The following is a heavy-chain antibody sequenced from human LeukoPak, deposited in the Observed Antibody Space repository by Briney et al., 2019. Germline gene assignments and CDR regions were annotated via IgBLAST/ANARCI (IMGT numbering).Heavy chain of an antibody. D-gene: IGHD2-2*01. Sequence: GRSLRLSCAASGFTFGDYAMHWIRQAPGKGLEWVSGISWNSGSIGYADSVKGRFTISRDNAKNSLYLQMNSLRAEDTALYYCAKSEGAWYCSSTRPSGDNGVCYPGYMDVWGKGTTVTVSS. CDR2: ISWNSGSI. CDR1: GFTFGDYA. CDR3: AKSEGAWYCSSTRPSGDNGVCYPGYMDV. J-gene: IGHJ6*03. V-gene: IGHV3-9*01.